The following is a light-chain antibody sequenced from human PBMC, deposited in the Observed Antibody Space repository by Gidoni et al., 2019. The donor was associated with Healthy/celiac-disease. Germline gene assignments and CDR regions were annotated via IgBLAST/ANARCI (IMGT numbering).Light chain of an antibody. CDR1: QRISSN. CDR2: SSY. CDR3: QQRYSTPLYT. V-gene: IGKV1-39*01. J-gene: IGKJ2*01. Sequence: DIQMTKSPSSLSASVGDRVTITCRASQRISSNLNWYQQKPGKDPKLLIYSSYSLQSGVPSRVSGSGSGTDFTLTLSSLQPADFATYYCQQRYSTPLYTFGPGTKLEIK.